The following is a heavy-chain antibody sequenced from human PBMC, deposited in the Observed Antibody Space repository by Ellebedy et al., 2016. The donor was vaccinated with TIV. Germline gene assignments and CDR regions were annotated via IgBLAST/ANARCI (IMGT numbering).Heavy chain of an antibody. D-gene: IGHD2-15*01. Sequence: SETLSLTCTVSGGSISSYFWSWIRQPPGKGLEWIGYVHDSGTTNYNPSLESRVTMSVDPSNNQFSLKLSSVTAADTAVYYCARDPVVVAANAFDIWGQGTMVTVSS. CDR2: VHDSGTT. CDR1: GGSISSYF. J-gene: IGHJ3*02. CDR3: ARDPVVVAANAFDI. V-gene: IGHV4-59*12.